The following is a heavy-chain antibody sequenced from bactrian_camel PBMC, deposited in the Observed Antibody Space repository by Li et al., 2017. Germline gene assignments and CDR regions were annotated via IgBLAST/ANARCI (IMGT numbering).Heavy chain of an antibody. J-gene: IGHJ4*01. V-gene: IGHV3S25*01. CDR2: VYFGGSRT. D-gene: IGHD7*01. CDR1: GYTYTAGC. Sequence: LQLVESGGGSAEPGGSMRLSCTISGYTYTAGCMAWVRQAPGKEREGVAFVYFGGSRTYYADSVKGRFTISQDKGMNTEYLLMNNLKPDDSGTYYCAYESGTTPDLCRRRGPGGYFGQGTQVTVS.